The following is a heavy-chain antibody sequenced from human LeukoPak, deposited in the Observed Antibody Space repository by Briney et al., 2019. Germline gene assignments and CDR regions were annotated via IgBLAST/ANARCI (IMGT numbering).Heavy chain of an antibody. D-gene: IGHD3-3*01. Sequence: SETLSLTCTVSGGSISSYYWSWIRQPAGKGLEWIGRIYTSGSTNYNPSLKSRVTMSVDTSKNQFSLKLSSVTAADTAVYYCARWSPSGSVTDAFDIWGQGTMVTVSS. CDR1: GGSISSYY. CDR3: ARWSPSGSVTDAFDI. V-gene: IGHV4-4*07. CDR2: IYTSGST. J-gene: IGHJ3*02.